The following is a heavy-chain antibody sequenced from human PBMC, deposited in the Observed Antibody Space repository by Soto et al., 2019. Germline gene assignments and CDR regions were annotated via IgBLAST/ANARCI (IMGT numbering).Heavy chain of an antibody. V-gene: IGHV4-59*08. CDR1: GGSISSYY. Sequence: SETLSLTCTVSGGSISSYYWSWIRQPPGKGLEWIGYIYYSGSTNYNPSLKSRVTISVDTSKNQFSLKLSSVTAADTAVYYCARLPRYNWNDKNYYYYMDVWGKGTTVTVSS. J-gene: IGHJ6*03. CDR3: ARLPRYNWNDKNYYYYMDV. CDR2: IYYSGST. D-gene: IGHD1-1*01.